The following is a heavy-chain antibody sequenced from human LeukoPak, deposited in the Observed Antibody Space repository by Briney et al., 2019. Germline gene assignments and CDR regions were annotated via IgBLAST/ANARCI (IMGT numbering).Heavy chain of an antibody. CDR3: ARDRSGSYYKGGFDY. V-gene: IGHV3-64*01. Sequence: GGSLRLSCAASGFTFSSYAMHWVRQAPGKGLEYVSAISSNGGSTYYANSVKGRFTISRDNSKNTLYLQMGSLRAEDMAVYYCARDRSGSYYKGGFDYWGQGTLVTVSS. D-gene: IGHD1-26*01. CDR2: ISSNGGST. J-gene: IGHJ4*02. CDR1: GFTFSSYA.